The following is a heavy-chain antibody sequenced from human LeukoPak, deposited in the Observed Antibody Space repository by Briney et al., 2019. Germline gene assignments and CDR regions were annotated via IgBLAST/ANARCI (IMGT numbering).Heavy chain of an antibody. CDR1: GYTFTNYD. J-gene: IGHJ6*03. V-gene: IGHV1-8*03. D-gene: IGHD3-10*01. Sequence: ASVKVSCKASGYTFTNYDINWVRHAPGQGLEWMGWVNSNSGNTGYAQKFQGRVTITRNTSISTAYMELSSLRSEDTAVYYCARGATMVRGDTYYYYYYMDVWGKGTTVTVSS. CDR3: ARGATMVRGDTYYYYYYMDV. CDR2: VNSNSGNT.